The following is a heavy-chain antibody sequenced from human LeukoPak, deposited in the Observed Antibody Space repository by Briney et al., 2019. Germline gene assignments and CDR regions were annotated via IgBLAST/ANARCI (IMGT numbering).Heavy chain of an antibody. V-gene: IGHV3-23*01. D-gene: IGHD6-19*01. CDR3: AKGVAVAERSYYFDY. J-gene: IGHJ4*02. CDR2: ISYSGGST. Sequence: PGGSLRLSCAASGFTFSSYAMNWVRQAPGKGLEWVSIISYSGGSTYYADSVKGRFTISRDNSKNTLYLQMNSLRAEDTAVYYCAKGVAVAERSYYFDYWGQGTLVIISS. CDR1: GFTFSSYA.